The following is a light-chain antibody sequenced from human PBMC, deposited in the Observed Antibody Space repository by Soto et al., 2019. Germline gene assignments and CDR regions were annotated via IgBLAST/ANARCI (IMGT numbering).Light chain of an antibody. CDR2: GNT. CDR1: SSNIGAGYD. CDR3: LSDDSSLQSRV. J-gene: IGLJ3*02. Sequence: QSVLTQPPSMSGAPGQRVTISCTGSSSNIGAGYDVHGYQLLPGTAPKLLIYGNTHRPPGVPDRSSDSKSGTSASLAITGGRAEDDAECSWLSDDSSLQSRVFGVGPKLAVL. V-gene: IGLV1-40*01.